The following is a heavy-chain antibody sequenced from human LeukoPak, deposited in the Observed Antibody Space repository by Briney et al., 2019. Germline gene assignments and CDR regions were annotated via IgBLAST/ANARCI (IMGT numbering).Heavy chain of an antibody. Sequence: GGSLRLSCEASGFTFSSYGMHWVRQAPGKGLEWVAVIWYDGSRTLYADSVKGRFTISRDDFKNTMFLQMNSLRAEDTAVYYCAREESGYYRALWGHGTLVTVSS. D-gene: IGHD3-3*01. CDR1: GFTFSSYG. CDR2: IWYDGSRT. J-gene: IGHJ4*01. CDR3: AREESGYYRAL. V-gene: IGHV3-33*01.